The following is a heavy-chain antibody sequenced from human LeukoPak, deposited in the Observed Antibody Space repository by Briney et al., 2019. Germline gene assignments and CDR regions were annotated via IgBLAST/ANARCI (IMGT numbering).Heavy chain of an antibody. V-gene: IGHV4-59*08. J-gene: IGHJ4*02. Sequence: PSETLSLTCTVSGGSISSYYWTWIRQPPGKGLEWIGYIYDSGNTNYNPSLKSRVSISVVTSKNQISLKLTSVTAADTAVYYCARHCYSTIWGGGFDYWGQGTLVTVSS. CDR1: GGSISSYY. CDR2: IYDSGNT. CDR3: ARHCYSTIWGGGFDY. D-gene: IGHD2-2*01.